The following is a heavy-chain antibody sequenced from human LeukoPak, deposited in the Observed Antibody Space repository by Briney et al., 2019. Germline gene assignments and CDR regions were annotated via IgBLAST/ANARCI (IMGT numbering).Heavy chain of an antibody. CDR3: ARGYSSGWYGPAYGY. D-gene: IGHD6-19*01. CDR2: ISYSGST. CDR1: GGSISRYY. V-gene: IGHV4-59*01. Sequence: PSETLSLTCTVSGGSISRYYWTWIRQPPGKGLEWVGVISYSGSTNYSPSLKSRVTILMDTSKNQFSLRLTSVTAADTAVYYCARGYSSGWYGPAYGYWGQGILVTVSS. J-gene: IGHJ4*02.